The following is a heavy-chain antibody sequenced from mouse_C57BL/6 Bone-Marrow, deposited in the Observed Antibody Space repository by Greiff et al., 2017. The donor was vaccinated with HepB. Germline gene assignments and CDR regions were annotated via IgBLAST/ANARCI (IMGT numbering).Heavy chain of an antibody. D-gene: IGHD3-2*02. CDR3: ARDSSGLAWFAY. CDR2: IYPGSGST. V-gene: IGHV1-55*01. J-gene: IGHJ3*01. CDR1: GYTFTSYW. Sequence: VQLKQPGAELVKPGASVKMSCKASGYTFTSYWITWVKQRPGQGLEWIGDIYPGSGSTNYNEKFKSKATLTVDTSSSTAYMQLSSLTSEDSAVYYCARDSSGLAWFAYWGQGTLVTVSA.